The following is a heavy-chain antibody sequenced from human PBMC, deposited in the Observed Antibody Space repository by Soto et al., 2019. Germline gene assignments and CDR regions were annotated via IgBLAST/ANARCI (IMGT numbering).Heavy chain of an antibody. CDR3: AREGAGVVVVPAAGKAREYYFDY. D-gene: IGHD2-2*01. J-gene: IGHJ4*02. CDR2: INHSGST. CDR1: GGSFSGYY. Sequence: QVQLQQWGAGLLKPSETLSLTCAVYGGSFSGYYWSWIRQPPGKGLEWIGEINHSGSTNYNPSLKTRVTISVDTSNNQFSLKLRAVTAAVTAVYYGAREGAGVVVVPAAGKAREYYFDYWGQGTLVTVSS. V-gene: IGHV4-34*01.